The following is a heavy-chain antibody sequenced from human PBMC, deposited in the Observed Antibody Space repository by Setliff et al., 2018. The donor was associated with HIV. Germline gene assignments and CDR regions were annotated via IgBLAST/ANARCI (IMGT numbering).Heavy chain of an antibody. CDR2: IHSNGNT. CDR1: GGSINYYS. J-gene: IGHJ5*02. D-gene: IGHD1-26*01. CDR3: ARGRKAVGDWFDP. V-gene: IGHV4-4*07. Sequence: PSETLSLTCTVSGGSINYYSWNWIRQPAGKGLEWLGRIHSNGNTNFNPSLKSRINMSVDMSKNQVSMKLTSVTAADTALYYCARGRKAVGDWFDPWGQGLQVTVSS.